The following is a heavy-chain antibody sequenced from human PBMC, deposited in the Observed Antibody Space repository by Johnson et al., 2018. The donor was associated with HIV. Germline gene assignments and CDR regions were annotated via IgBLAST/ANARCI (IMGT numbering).Heavy chain of an antibody. J-gene: IGHJ3*02. V-gene: IGHV3-23*04. CDR2: ISGSGGST. CDR1: GFTFSSYA. Sequence: VQLVESGGGLVQPGGSLRLSCAASGFTFSSYAISWVRQAPGKGLEWVSAISGSGGSTYYADSVKGRFHISRDNSKNTLYLQMNSLRAEDTAVYYCAKGMGYCGGDCPDAFDIWGQGTMVTVSS. D-gene: IGHD2-21*01. CDR3: AKGMGYCGGDCPDAFDI.